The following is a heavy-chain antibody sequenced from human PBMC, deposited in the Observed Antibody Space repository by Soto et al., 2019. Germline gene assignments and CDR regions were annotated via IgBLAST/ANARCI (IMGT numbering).Heavy chain of an antibody. Sequence: SETLSLTCTVSGGSINTFYWSWVRQPAGKGQECIGRIFSSGSTSFNPSLESRVAMSVDTSKNHFSLNLSSVTAADMAVYYCAREGSYSAYNFAHGIQLWYFDLWGQGALITVSS. V-gene: IGHV4-4*07. D-gene: IGHD5-12*01. J-gene: IGHJ4*02. CDR2: IFSSGST. CDR1: GGSINTFY. CDR3: AREGSYSAYNFAHGIQLWYFDL.